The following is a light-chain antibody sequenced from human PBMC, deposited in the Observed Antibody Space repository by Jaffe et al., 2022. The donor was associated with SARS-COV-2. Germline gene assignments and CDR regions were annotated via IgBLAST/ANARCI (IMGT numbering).Light chain of an antibody. CDR1: QSISRY. CDR3: QQRSNWPPIT. CDR2: DAS. Sequence: EIVLTQSPATLSLSPGERATLSCRASQSISRYLVWYQHKPGQAPRLLIYDASNRATGIPARFSGSGSGTDFTLTISSLEPEDFAVYYCQQRSNWPPITFGQGTRLEIK. J-gene: IGKJ5*01. V-gene: IGKV3-11*01.